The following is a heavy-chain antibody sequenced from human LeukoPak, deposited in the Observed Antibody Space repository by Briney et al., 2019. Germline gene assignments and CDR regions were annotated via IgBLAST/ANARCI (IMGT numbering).Heavy chain of an antibody. D-gene: IGHD3-22*01. J-gene: IGHJ4*02. CDR1: GFTFSSYD. Sequence: GGSLRLSCAASGFTFSSYDMHWVRQATGKGLEWVSAIGTAGDTYYPGSVKGRFTISRENAKNSLYLQMNSLRAEDTAVYYCARVSSYYDSSGYYYVFDYWGQGTLVTVSS. V-gene: IGHV3-13*01. CDR2: IGTAGDT. CDR3: ARVSSYYDSSGYYYVFDY.